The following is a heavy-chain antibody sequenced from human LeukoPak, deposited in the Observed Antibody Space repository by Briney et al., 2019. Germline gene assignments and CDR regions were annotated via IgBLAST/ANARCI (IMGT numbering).Heavy chain of an antibody. V-gene: IGHV7-4-1*02. Sequence: ASVKVSCKASGYTFTGYYMHWVRQAPGQGLEWMGWINTNTGNPTYAQGFTGRFVFSLDTSVSTAYLQISSLKAEDTAVYYCARGIVLMVYASPLGYWGQGTLVTVSS. CDR3: ARGIVLMVYASPLGY. CDR1: GYTFTGYY. J-gene: IGHJ4*02. D-gene: IGHD2-8*01. CDR2: INTNTGNP.